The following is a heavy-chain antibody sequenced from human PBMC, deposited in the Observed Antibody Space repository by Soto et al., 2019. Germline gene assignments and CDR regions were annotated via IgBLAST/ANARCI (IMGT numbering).Heavy chain of an antibody. J-gene: IGHJ3*02. D-gene: IGHD6-13*01. V-gene: IGHV6-1*01. CDR2: TYYRSKWYN. CDR3: ARDISPGSWYPSDAFDI. CDR1: GDSVSSNSAA. Sequence: QSPTLSLTCAISGDSVSSNSAAWNWIRQSPSRGLEWLGRTYYRSKWYNDYAVSVKSRITINPDTSKNQFSLQLNSVTPEDTAVYYCARDISPGSWYPSDAFDIWGQGTMVTVSS.